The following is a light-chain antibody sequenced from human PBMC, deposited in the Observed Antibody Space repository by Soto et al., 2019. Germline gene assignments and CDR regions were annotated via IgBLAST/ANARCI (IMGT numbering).Light chain of an antibody. J-gene: IGLJ1*01. CDR2: GVT. Sequence: QSVLTQPASVSGSPGQSITFSCTGTSSDIGVFDLVSWYRQYPGKAPKLMIYGVTKRPSGVSDRFSGSKSGKTASLTISGLQAEDEADYYCCSYAGFTTYVFGSGTKVTVL. CDR1: SSDIGVFDL. CDR3: CSYAGFTTYV. V-gene: IGLV2-23*02.